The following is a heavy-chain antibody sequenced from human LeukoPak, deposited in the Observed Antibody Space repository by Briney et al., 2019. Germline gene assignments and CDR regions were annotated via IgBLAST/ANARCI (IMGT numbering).Heavy chain of an antibody. Sequence: ASVKVSCKASGGTSSSYAISWVRQAPGQGLEWMGGIIPIFGTANYAQKFQGRVTITADKSTSTAYMELSSLRSEDTAVYYCASGSSWYWWFDPWGQGTLVTVSS. CDR3: ASGSSWYWWFDP. V-gene: IGHV1-69*06. CDR2: IIPIFGTA. J-gene: IGHJ5*02. D-gene: IGHD6-13*01. CDR1: GGTSSSYA.